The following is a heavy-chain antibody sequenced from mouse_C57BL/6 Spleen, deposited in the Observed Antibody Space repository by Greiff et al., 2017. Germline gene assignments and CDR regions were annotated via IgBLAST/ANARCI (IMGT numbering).Heavy chain of an antibody. Sequence: EVQLVESGGGLVQPGGSLSLSCAASGFTFTDYYMSWVRQPPGKALEWLGFIRNKANGYTTEYSATVKGRFTISRDKSKSILYLQMKALRAGDSATYYFARSLYGNYPYYYAMDYWGQGTSVTVSS. CDR2: IRNKANGYTT. V-gene: IGHV7-3*01. CDR3: ARSLYGNYPYYYAMDY. J-gene: IGHJ4*01. CDR1: GFTFTDYY. D-gene: IGHD2-1*01.